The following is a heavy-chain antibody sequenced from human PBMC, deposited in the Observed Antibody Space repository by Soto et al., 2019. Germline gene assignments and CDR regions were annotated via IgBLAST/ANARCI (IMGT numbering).Heavy chain of an antibody. CDR2: NNHSGGP. Sequence: PSETLSLTCAVSGGSFSGYYWSWIRQSPGKGLAWIGDNNHSGGPNYNPSLKTRVTRSSETSRSQFSLRLSSVTAEDRAGYYGARNWNEYLDYWGQGTRVTVSS. V-gene: IGHV4-34*01. CDR1: GGSFSGYY. J-gene: IGHJ4*02. D-gene: IGHD1-1*01. CDR3: ARNWNEYLDY.